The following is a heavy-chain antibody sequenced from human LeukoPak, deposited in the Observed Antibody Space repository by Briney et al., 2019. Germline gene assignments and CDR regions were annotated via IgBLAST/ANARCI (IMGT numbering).Heavy chain of an antibody. V-gene: IGHV1-2*02. J-gene: IGHJ5*02. Sequence: ASVKVSCKASGYTFTGYYMHWVRQAPGQGLEWMGWINPNSGGTNYAQKFQGRVTMTRDTSISTAYMELSRLRSDDTAVYYCARGMVRGVIIPNWFDHWGQGTLVTVSS. CDR2: INPNSGGT. CDR1: GYTFTGYY. CDR3: ARGMVRGVIIPNWFDH. D-gene: IGHD3-10*01.